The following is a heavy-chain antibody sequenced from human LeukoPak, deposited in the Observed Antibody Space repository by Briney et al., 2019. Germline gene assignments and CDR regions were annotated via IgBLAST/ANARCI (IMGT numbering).Heavy chain of an antibody. Sequence: GGSLRLSCAASGFTFSDYYMTWIRQAPGKGLEWVSYIGRSGSTIYYANSVKGRFTISRDNAKNSLYLQMNSLRAEDTAVYYCARRETYYYDTGGYSIDAFDIWGQGTMVTVSS. J-gene: IGHJ3*02. CDR2: IGRSGSTI. V-gene: IGHV3-11*01. CDR3: ARRETYYYDTGGYSIDAFDI. CDR1: GFTFSDYY. D-gene: IGHD3-22*01.